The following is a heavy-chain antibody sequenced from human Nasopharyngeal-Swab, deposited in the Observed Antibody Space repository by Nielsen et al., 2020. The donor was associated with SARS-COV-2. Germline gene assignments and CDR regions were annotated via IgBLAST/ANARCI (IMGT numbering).Heavy chain of an antibody. CDR3: TKGRADYSNPSFDN. CDR2: ITGSGTT. V-gene: IGHV3-23*01. CDR1: GFTFSSYA. J-gene: IGHJ4*02. D-gene: IGHD4-11*01. Sequence: GGSLRLSCAASGFTFSSYAMSWVRQAPGKGLEWVSAITGSGTTYYADSVKGRFTISRDNARNSLYLQMNSLRVDDTALYYCTKGRADYSNPSFDNWGQGTLVTVSS.